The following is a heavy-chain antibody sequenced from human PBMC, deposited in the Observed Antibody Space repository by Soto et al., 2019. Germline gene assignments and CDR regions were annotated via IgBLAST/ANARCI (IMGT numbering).Heavy chain of an antibody. Sequence: EVQLVESGGGLVQPGGSLRLSCAASGFTFSSYWMHWVRQAPGKELVWVSRINSDGRTTSYADSVKGRFTISRDNAKNTRYLQMTSLRAEDTAVFYCARGGDSYGYEAFDYWGQGTLVTVSS. D-gene: IGHD5-18*01. CDR3: ARGGDSYGYEAFDY. J-gene: IGHJ4*02. CDR1: GFTFSSYW. CDR2: INSDGRTT. V-gene: IGHV3-74*01.